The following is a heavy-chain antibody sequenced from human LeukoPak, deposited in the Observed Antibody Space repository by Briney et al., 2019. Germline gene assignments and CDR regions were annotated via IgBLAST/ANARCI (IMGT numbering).Heavy chain of an antibody. J-gene: IGHJ5*02. Sequence: GASVKVSCKASGYTFTGYYMHWVRQAPGQGLEWMGWINPNSGGTNYAQKFQGWVTMTRDTSTSTVYMELSSLRSEDTAVYYCARDLINGDSNWFDPWGQGTLVTVSS. CDR2: INPNSGGT. V-gene: IGHV1-2*04. D-gene: IGHD4-17*01. CDR3: ARDLINGDSNWFDP. CDR1: GYTFTGYY.